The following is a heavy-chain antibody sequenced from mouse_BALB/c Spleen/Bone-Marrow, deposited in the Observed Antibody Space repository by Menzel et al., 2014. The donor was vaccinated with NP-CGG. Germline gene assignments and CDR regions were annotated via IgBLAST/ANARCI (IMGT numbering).Heavy chain of an antibody. J-gene: IGHJ4*01. Sequence: VKLVESGAELVKPGASVKLSCKASGYTFTSYYMCWVKQRPGQGLEWIGEINPSNGGTNFNEKFKSKATLTVDKSSSAAYMSLSNLTSEDSAVYYCTRSRRAMDHWGQGTSVTVSS. CDR3: TRSRRAMDH. D-gene: IGHD2-12*01. V-gene: IGHV1S81*02. CDR2: INPSNGGT. CDR1: GYTFTSYY.